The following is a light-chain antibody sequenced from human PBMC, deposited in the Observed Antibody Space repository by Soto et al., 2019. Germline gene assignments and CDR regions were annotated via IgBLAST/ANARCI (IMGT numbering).Light chain of an antibody. Sequence: DFVMTQSPLSLTVTPGEPASISCRSSQSLLHSNGYNYFDWYVQKPGQSPQLLLYLGFSRASGVPDRFSGSGSGTDFTLKISRVEAEDVGVYYCMQALPIPPAFGQGTKLEIK. CDR1: QSLLHSNGYNY. J-gene: IGKJ2*01. V-gene: IGKV2-28*01. CDR2: LGF. CDR3: MQALPIPPA.